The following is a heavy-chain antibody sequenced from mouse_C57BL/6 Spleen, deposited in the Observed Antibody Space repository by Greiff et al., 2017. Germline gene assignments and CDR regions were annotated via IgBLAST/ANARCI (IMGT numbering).Heavy chain of an antibody. CDR2: IYPRSGNT. Sequence: VQLQQSGAELARPGASVKLSCKASGYTFTSYGISWVKQRTGQGLEWIGVIYPRSGNTYYNEKFKGKATLTADKSSSTAYMELRSLTSEDSAVYYCARDSSGYGGYWGQGTTLTVSS. J-gene: IGHJ2*01. CDR1: GYTFTSYG. CDR3: ARDSSGYGGY. V-gene: IGHV1-81*01. D-gene: IGHD3-2*02.